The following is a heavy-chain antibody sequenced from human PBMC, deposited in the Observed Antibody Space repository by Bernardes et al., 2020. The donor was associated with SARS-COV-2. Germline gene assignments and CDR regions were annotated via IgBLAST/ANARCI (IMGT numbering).Heavy chain of an antibody. CDR1: GGSVSSGTYY. J-gene: IGHJ4*02. Sequence: TLSLTCTVSGGSVSSGTYYWTWIRQPPGKGLEWIGYIYYSGSTNYSPSLKSRVTISVDTSKNQFSLKLTSLTAADTAVYFCATITNDYFDYWGQGTLVAISS. CDR3: ATITNDYFDY. CDR2: IYYSGST. V-gene: IGHV4-61*01.